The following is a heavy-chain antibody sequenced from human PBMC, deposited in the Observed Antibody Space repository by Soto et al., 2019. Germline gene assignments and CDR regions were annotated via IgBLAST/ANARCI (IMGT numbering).Heavy chain of an antibody. CDR1: GFTFSNAW. CDR2: IESKVDGRTT. D-gene: IGHD7-27*01. Sequence: EVQLVESGGGLVKPGGSLRLFCAASGFTFSNAWMSWVRQGPGKGLEWVGRIESKVDGRTTDYAAPVKGRFIISRDDSKNTLYLQMSSLKTEDTVMYYCTTELGGAFDFWGQGTMGTVSS. V-gene: IGHV3-15*04. CDR3: TTELGGAFDF. J-gene: IGHJ3*01.